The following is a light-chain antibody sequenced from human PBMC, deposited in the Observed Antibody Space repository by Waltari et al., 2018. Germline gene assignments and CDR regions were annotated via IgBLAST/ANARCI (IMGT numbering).Light chain of an antibody. CDR3: QQYESYSGT. J-gene: IGKJ1*01. V-gene: IGKV1-5*01. Sequence: DIQMTQSPSTLSASVGDRVAISCRTGKSITSRLSWYQQRPGKAHKLLIFDASTVESGVPSRFSGSGSGTEFTLTISSLQPDDFATYYCQQYESYSGTFGEGSKVEVK. CDR1: KSITSR. CDR2: DAS.